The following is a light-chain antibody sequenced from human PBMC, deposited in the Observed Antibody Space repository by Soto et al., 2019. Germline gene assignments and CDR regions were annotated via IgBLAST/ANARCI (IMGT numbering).Light chain of an antibody. CDR3: QQYNNWPQT. V-gene: IGKV3-15*01. J-gene: IGKJ1*01. CDR1: QTINNN. CDR2: GAS. Sequence: VMTQAPATLSVSPVERSTLSFRASQTINNNVAWYQLKDGQVPRLVIYGASTRATDIPARFSGSGSGTEFTLTISSLQSEDFAEYHCQQYNNWPQTFGQGTKVDNK.